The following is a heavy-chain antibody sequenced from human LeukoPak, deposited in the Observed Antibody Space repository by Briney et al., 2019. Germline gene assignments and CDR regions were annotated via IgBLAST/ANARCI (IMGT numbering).Heavy chain of an antibody. Sequence: PGGSLRLSCTASGFTFGDYAMSWVRQAPGKGLEWVGFIRSKAYGGTTEYAASVKGRFTISRDDSKSIAYLQMNSLKTEDTAVYYCARARYVAAAGHTFDYWGQGTLVTVSS. CDR1: GFTFGDYA. D-gene: IGHD6-13*01. CDR2: IRSKAYGGTT. J-gene: IGHJ4*02. CDR3: ARARYVAAAGHTFDY. V-gene: IGHV3-49*04.